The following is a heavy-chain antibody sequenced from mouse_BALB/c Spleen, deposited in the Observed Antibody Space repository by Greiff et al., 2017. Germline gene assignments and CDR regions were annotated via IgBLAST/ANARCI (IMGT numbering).Heavy chain of an antibody. CDR1: GFTFTDYY. CDR3: ARYYGNYGNFDV. V-gene: IGHV7-3*02. D-gene: IGHD2-1*01. J-gene: IGHJ1*01. CDR2: IRNKANGYTT. Sequence: EVKLMESGGGLVQPGGSLRLSCATSGFTFTDYYMSWVRQPPGKALEWLGFIRNKANGYTTEYSASVKGRFTISRDNSQSILYLQMNTLRAEDSATYYCARYYGNYGNFDVWGAETTVTVSS.